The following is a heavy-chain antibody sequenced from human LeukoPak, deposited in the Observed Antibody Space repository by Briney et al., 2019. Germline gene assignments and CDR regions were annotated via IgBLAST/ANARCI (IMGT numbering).Heavy chain of an antibody. CDR3: ARDAVGARAFDV. V-gene: IGHV1-18*01. D-gene: IGHD1-26*01. CDR2: GSTFNGHR. Sequence: ASLKVSCKASGYTFTDYGIHWVRQSPGQGLEWMSWGSTFNGHRLYGQRFQGRVTMTTDPSTTTVYMELTRPTSDDTALYYCARDAVGARAFDVWGQGTMVTVSS. CDR1: GYTFTDYG. J-gene: IGHJ3*01.